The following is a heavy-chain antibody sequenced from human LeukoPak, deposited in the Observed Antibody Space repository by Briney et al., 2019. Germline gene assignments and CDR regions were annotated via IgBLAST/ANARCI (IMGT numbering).Heavy chain of an antibody. V-gene: IGHV4-59*01. D-gene: IGHD1-26*01. J-gene: IGHJ3*02. CDR3: ARGPNSWELLQSDAFDI. CDR2: IYYSGST. CDR1: GGSISSYY. Sequence: KPSETLSLTCTVSGGSISSYYWSWIRQPPGKGLEWSGYIYYSGSTNYNPSLKSRVTISVDTSKNQFSLKLSSVTAADTAVYYCARGPNSWELLQSDAFDIWGQGTMVTVSS.